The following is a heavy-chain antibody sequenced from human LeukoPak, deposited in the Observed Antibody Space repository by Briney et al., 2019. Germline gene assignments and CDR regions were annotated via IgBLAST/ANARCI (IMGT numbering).Heavy chain of an antibody. CDR2: MYSGGDT. V-gene: IGHV3-66*04. Sequence: GGSLRLSCAASGFTVSANHMNWVRQVPGKGLDRVSVMYSGGDTYYADSVKGRFTFSRDNSKNTLHLQMNSLRPEDTAVYYCASQGGITIVRAVPAFGYWGQGTLVTVSS. J-gene: IGHJ4*02. D-gene: IGHD3-10*01. CDR1: GFTVSANH. CDR3: ASQGGITIVRAVPAFGY.